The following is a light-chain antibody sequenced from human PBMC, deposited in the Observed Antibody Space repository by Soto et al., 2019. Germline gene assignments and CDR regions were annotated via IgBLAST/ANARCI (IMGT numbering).Light chain of an antibody. CDR3: QQYGNSGVT. CDR1: QSVSSSY. Sequence: EIVLTQSPGTLSLSRGNRAILSCLASQSVSSSYLAWYQQKPGQAPRLLIYGVSSRATGIPDRFSGSGSGTDFTLTISRLEPEDFAVYYCQQYGNSGVTFGPGTKVDIK. J-gene: IGKJ3*01. V-gene: IGKV3-20*01. CDR2: GVS.